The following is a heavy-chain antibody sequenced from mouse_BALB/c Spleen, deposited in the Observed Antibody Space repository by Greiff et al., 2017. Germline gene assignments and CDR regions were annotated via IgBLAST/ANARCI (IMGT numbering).Heavy chain of an antibody. CDR1: GDSITSGY. V-gene: IGHV3-8*02. Sequence: EVKLMESGPSLVKPSQTLSLTCSVTGDSITSGYWNWIRKFPGNKLEYMGYISYSGSTYYNPSLKSRISITRDTSKNQYYLQLNSVTTEDTATYYCARYDGYPYYAMDYWGQGTSVTVSS. CDR2: ISYSGST. CDR3: ARYDGYPYYAMDY. J-gene: IGHJ4*01. D-gene: IGHD2-3*01.